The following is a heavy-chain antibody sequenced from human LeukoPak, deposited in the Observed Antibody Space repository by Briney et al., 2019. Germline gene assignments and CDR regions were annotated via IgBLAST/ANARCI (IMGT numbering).Heavy chain of an antibody. CDR1: GFTFSNYV. J-gene: IGHJ6*02. D-gene: IGHD2-2*01. CDR2: IGGSGSST. CDR3: AKSTSPLYDYYGMDV. V-gene: IGHV3-23*01. Sequence: QTGGSLRPSYAASGFTFSNYVMSLVRPAPEKGLGGGSTIGGSGSSTYYADVVKGRFTISRDNSKNTLYLQLNSLRPEDTTVYDCAKSTSPLYDYYGMDVWGQGTTVTVSS.